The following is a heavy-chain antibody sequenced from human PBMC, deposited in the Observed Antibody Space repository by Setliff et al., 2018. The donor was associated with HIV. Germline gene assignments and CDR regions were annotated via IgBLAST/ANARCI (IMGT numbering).Heavy chain of an antibody. CDR1: GYSISTAYY. D-gene: IGHD3-22*01. Sequence: SETLSLTCAGSGYSISTAYYWAWIRQSPGKGLEWIGGFHHSGSAHYNPSLKSRVTVSGQTSKNQFSLTLTSVTAADTAIYYCARQGAGYYYDSSDYYTGNGFDMWGQGTMVTVSS. CDR2: FHHSGSA. V-gene: IGHV4-38-2*01. CDR3: ARQGAGYYYDSSDYYTGNGFDM. J-gene: IGHJ3*02.